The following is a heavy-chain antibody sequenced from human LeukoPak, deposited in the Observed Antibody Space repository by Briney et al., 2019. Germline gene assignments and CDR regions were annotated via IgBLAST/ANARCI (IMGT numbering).Heavy chain of an antibody. CDR3: ARTESYGSTWFDP. J-gene: IGHJ5*02. CDR1: GFTFSSYG. Sequence: GGSLRLSCAASGFTFSSYGMHWVRQAPGKGLEWVAVIWYDGSNKYYADSVKGRFTISRDNSKNTLYLQMDSLRSDDTAVYYCARTESYGSTWFDPWGQGTLVTVSS. V-gene: IGHV3-33*01. D-gene: IGHD5-18*01. CDR2: IWYDGSNK.